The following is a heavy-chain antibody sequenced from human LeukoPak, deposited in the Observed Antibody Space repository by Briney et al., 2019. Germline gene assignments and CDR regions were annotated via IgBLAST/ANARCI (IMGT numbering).Heavy chain of an antibody. Sequence: PGGSLRLSCAASGFTFSSYWMSWVRQAPGKGLEWVAHIKQDGTETYYVDSVKGRFTISRDNVKNSLYLQMNSLRADDTAVYYCARQGGSGWSHPYNWFDPWGQGTLVTVSS. V-gene: IGHV3-7*01. CDR1: GFTFSSYW. CDR3: ARQGGSGWSHPYNWFDP. J-gene: IGHJ5*02. CDR2: IKQDGTET. D-gene: IGHD6-19*01.